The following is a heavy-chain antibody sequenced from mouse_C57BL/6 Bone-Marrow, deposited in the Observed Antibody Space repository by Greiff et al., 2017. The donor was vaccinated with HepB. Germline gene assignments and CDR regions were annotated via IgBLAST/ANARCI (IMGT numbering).Heavy chain of an antibody. V-gene: IGHV1-75*01. Sequence: QVQLQQSGPELVKPGASVKISCKASGYTFTDYYINWVKQRPGQGLEWIGWIFPGSGSTYYNEKFKGKATLTVDKCSSTAYMLLSSLTSEDSAVYFCARTSKGLFDYWGQGTTLTVSS. J-gene: IGHJ2*01. CDR3: ARTSKGLFDY. D-gene: IGHD3-3*01. CDR1: GYTFTDYY. CDR2: IFPGSGST.